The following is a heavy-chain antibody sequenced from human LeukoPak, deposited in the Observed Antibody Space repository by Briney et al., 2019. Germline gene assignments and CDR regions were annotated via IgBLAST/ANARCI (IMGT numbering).Heavy chain of an antibody. J-gene: IGHJ4*02. CDR3: ARDYCGGDCFPDY. D-gene: IGHD2-21*02. Sequence: ASVKVSCKASGYTFTGYYVHWVRQAPGQGLEWMGRINPNSGDTNYAQKFQGRVTMTRDTSISTAYMELSRLRSDDTAVYYCARDYCGGDCFPDYWXQGTLVTVSS. CDR2: INPNSGDT. V-gene: IGHV1-2*06. CDR1: GYTFTGYY.